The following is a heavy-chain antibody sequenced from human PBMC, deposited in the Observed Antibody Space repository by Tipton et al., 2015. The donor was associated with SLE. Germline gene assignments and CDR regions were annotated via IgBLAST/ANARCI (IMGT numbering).Heavy chain of an antibody. CDR1: GGSFSGYY. D-gene: IGHD3-10*01. CDR2: INHSGST. J-gene: IGHJ4*02. Sequence: TLSLTCAVYGGSFSGYYWSWIRQPPGKGLEWIGEINHSGSTNYNPSPKSRVTISVDTSKNQFSLKLSSVTAADTAVYYCASLRTEYYYGSRADYWGQGTLVTVSS. V-gene: IGHV4-34*01. CDR3: ASLRTEYYYGSRADY.